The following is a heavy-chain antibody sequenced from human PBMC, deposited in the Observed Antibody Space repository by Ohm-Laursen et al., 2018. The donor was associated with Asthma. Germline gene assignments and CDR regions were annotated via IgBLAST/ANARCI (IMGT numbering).Heavy chain of an antibody. V-gene: IGHV4-59*12. CDR1: GGSINSVY. Sequence: SDTLSLTCTVSGGSINSVYWTWIRQPPGKGLEWIGYIFKSENTKYNPSLKSRVTISADTSKNQFSLKLSSVTAADTAVYYCARGDSSGYYSTNFDYWGQGTLVTVSS. D-gene: IGHD3-22*01. CDR2: IFKSENT. J-gene: IGHJ4*02. CDR3: ARGDSSGYYSTNFDY.